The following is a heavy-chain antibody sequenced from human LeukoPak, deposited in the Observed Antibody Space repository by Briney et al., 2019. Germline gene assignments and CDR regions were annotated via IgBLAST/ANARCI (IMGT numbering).Heavy chain of an antibody. V-gene: IGHV1-18*01. J-gene: IGHJ5*02. CDR3: AGGGLVPATVSNWFAP. CDR1: GYTFTNFG. CDR2: ISAYNGNT. D-gene: IGHD1-26*01. Sequence: ASVKVSCKASGYTFTNFGITWVRQAPGQGLEWMGWISAYNGNTKYAQNLQGRVTMTTDTSTSTAYMELRSLISDDTAIYYCAGGGLVPATVSNWFAPWGQGTLVTVSS.